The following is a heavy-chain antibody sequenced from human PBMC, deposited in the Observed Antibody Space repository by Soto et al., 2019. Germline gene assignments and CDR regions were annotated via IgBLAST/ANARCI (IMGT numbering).Heavy chain of an antibody. CDR3: AREMAGLGGEYDY. Sequence: QVQLVQSGAEVKNPGASVKVSCKTSGYTFTKYGVGWVRQAPGQGLEWMGWISGSSGNANYAEKVQGRITLTTDTSTSTAYIELPSLRSDDTAVYCCAREMAGLGGEYDYWGQGTLVTVSS. CDR2: ISGSSGNA. CDR1: GYTFTKYG. D-gene: IGHD3-16*01. V-gene: IGHV1-18*01. J-gene: IGHJ4*02.